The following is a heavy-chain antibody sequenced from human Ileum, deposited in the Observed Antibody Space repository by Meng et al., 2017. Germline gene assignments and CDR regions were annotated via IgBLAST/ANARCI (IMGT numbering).Heavy chain of an antibody. CDR1: GGSINSYVW. V-gene: IGHV4-4*02. Sequence: QGQLKESGVGLVNPSGTLSLTCAVSGGSINSYVWWSWVRQAPGKGLEWIGEIYPGGSINYNPSLKSRVTISADTSKNQFSLSLDSVTAADTAVYYCVRNDYCSGGTCYPHFDYWGQGTLVTVSS. D-gene: IGHD2-15*01. CDR3: VRNDYCSGGTCYPHFDY. J-gene: IGHJ4*02. CDR2: IYPGGSI.